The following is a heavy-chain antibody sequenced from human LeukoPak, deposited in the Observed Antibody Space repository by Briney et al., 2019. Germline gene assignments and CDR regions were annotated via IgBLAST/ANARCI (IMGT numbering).Heavy chain of an antibody. CDR2: INPNSGGT. V-gene: IGHV1-2*02. Sequence: ASVKVSCKASGYTFTGYYMHWVRQAPGQGLEWMGWINPNSGGTNYAQKFQGRVTMTRDTSISTAYMELSRLRSDDTAVYYCARVTHSSWFYYYYYMDVRGKGTTVTISS. CDR1: GYTFTGYY. D-gene: IGHD6-13*01. CDR3: ARVTHSSWFYYYYYMDV. J-gene: IGHJ6*03.